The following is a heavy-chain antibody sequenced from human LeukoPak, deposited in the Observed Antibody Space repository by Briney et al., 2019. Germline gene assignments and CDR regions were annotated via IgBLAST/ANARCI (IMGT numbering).Heavy chain of an antibody. V-gene: IGHV4-59*01. CDR1: GGSIRSYY. CDR2: LYYSGST. Sequence: SETLSLICTVSGGSIRSYYWSWIRQPPGKGLEWIGYLYYSGSTNYNPSLKSRVTISVDTSKNQFSLKLSSVTAADTAVYYCARASPFDPWGQGTLVTVSS. CDR3: ARASPFDP. J-gene: IGHJ5*02. D-gene: IGHD5-12*01.